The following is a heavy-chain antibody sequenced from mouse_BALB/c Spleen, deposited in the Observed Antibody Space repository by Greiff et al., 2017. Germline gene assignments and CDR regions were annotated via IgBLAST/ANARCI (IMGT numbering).Heavy chain of an antibody. CDR3: TRDGDGNYVGFAY. CDR1: GFTFSSYT. Sequence: EVMLVESGGGLVKPGGSLKLSCAASGFTFSSYTMSWVRQTPEKRLEWVATISSGGSYTYYPDSVKGRFTISRDNAKNTLYLQMSSLKSEDTAMYYCTRDGDGNYVGFAYWGQGTLVTVSA. J-gene: IGHJ3*01. D-gene: IGHD2-1*01. CDR2: ISSGGSYT. V-gene: IGHV5-6-4*01.